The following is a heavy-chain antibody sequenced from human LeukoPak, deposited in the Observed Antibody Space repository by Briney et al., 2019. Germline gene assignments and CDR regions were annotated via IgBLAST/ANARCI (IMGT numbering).Heavy chain of an antibody. CDR1: GGSISSYY. CDR2: IYTSGST. J-gene: IGHJ4*02. Sequence: SETLSLTCTVSGGSISSYYWSWIRQPAGKGLEWIGRIYTSGSTNYNPSLKRRVTISVDTSKNQFSLKLSSVTAADTAVYYCARASYDSSGYYYYFDYWGQGTLVTVSS. CDR3: ARASYDSSGYYYYFDY. D-gene: IGHD3-22*01. V-gene: IGHV4-4*07.